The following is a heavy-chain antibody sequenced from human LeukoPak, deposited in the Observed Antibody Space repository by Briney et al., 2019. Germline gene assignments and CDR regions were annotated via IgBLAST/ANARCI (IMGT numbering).Heavy chain of an antibody. J-gene: IGHJ6*02. CDR1: GGSISSGDYY. V-gene: IGHV4-30-4*01. CDR3: ARVYVALYYYGMDV. D-gene: IGHD2-8*01. Sequence: SETLSLTCTVSGGSISSGDYYWSWLRQPPGKGLEWIGYIYYSGSTYYNPSLKSRVTISVDTSKNQFSLKLSSVTAADTAVYYCARVYVALYYYGMDVWGQGTTVTVSS. CDR2: IYYSGST.